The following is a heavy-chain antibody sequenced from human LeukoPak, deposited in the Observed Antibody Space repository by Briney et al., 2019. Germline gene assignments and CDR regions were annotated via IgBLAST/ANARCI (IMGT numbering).Heavy chain of an antibody. CDR2: ISAYNGNT. Sequence: GASVKVSCKASGYTFTSYGISWVRQAPGQGLEWMGWISAYNGNTNYAQKLQGRVTMTTDTSTSTAYMELRSLRSDDTAVYYCARGREDFWSGYYLNGFDPWGQGTLVTVSS. D-gene: IGHD3-3*01. CDR1: GYTFTSYG. J-gene: IGHJ5*02. V-gene: IGHV1-18*01. CDR3: ARGREDFWSGYYLNGFDP.